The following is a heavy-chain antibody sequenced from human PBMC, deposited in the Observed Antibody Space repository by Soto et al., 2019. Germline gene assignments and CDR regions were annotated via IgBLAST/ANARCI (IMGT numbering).Heavy chain of an antibody. V-gene: IGHV3-13*01. J-gene: IGHJ4*02. CDR3: ARSPLTAALDY. CDR1: GFTFSSYD. CDR2: IGTAGDT. Sequence: GGSLRLSCAASGFTFSSYDMHWVRQATGKGLEWVSAIGTAGDTYYPGSVKGRFTISRENAKNSLYLQMNSLRAEGTAVYYCARSPLTAALDYWGQGTLVTVSS. D-gene: IGHD3-16*01.